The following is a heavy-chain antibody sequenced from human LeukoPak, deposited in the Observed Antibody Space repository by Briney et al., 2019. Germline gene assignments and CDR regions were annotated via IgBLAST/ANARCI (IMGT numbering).Heavy chain of an antibody. CDR2: ISSSGYTI. J-gene: IGHJ4*02. Sequence: GGSLRLSCAASGFTFSHYEMNWVRQAPGKGLEWVSYISSSGYTIYYADSVKGRFTISRDNAKNSLYLQMNSLRAEDTAVYFCARGLSVGYWGQGTLVTVSS. CDR3: ARGLSVGY. CDR1: GFTFSHYE. V-gene: IGHV3-48*03. D-gene: IGHD3-16*01.